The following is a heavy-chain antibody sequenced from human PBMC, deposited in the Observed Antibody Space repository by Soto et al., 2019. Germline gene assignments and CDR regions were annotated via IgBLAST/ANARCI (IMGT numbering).Heavy chain of an antibody. CDR1: GYSFNTYW. D-gene: IGHD2-21*01. V-gene: IGHV5-51*01. CDR3: ARRTGLIYSD. Sequence: PGESLKISCKGSGYSFNTYWIGWVRQMPGKGLEWMGVIYPDDSDIRYSPSFQGQVTISADKSISTAYLQWSSLKASDSGIYYCARRTGLIYSDWGQGTLVTVSS. J-gene: IGHJ4*02. CDR2: IYPDDSDI.